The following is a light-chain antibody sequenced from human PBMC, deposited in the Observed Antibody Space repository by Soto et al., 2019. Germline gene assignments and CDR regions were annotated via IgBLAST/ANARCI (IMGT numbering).Light chain of an antibody. J-gene: IGKJ3*01. Sequence: DIQMTQSPSSLSASVGDRVTITCRASQGIRNYLAWYQQKPGQVPKLLIYAASTLQPGVPSRFSGGGSRTYFTLTISHLQPEDVATYYCQQYKSASFTFGPGTKVDIK. V-gene: IGKV1-27*01. CDR3: QQYKSASFT. CDR2: AAS. CDR1: QGIRNY.